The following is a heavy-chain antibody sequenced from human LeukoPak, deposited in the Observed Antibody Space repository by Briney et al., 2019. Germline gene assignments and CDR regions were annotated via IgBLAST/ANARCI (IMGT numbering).Heavy chain of an antibody. CDR3: ARDRLGYYYDSSGYYPAFGY. Sequence: GGSLRLSCAAPGFTFSSYGMHWVRQAPGKGLEWVAVISYDGSNKYYADSVKGRFTISRDNSKNTLYLQMNSLRAEDTAVYYCARDRLGYYYDSSGYYPAFGYWGQGTLVTVSS. V-gene: IGHV3-30*03. D-gene: IGHD3-22*01. CDR2: ISYDGSNK. CDR1: GFTFSSYG. J-gene: IGHJ4*02.